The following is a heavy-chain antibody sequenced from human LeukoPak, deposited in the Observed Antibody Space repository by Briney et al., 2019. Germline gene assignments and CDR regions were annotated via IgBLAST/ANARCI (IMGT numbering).Heavy chain of an antibody. J-gene: IGHJ4*02. Sequence: PGGSLRLSCAASGVTFSGYAMSWVRQAPGKGLEWVSAISGSGGSTYYADSVKGRFTISRDNSKNTLYLQMNSLRAEDTAVYYCAKAMVRGVIPVFDYWGQGTLVTASS. V-gene: IGHV3-23*01. D-gene: IGHD3-10*01. CDR2: ISGSGGST. CDR1: GVTFSGYA. CDR3: AKAMVRGVIPVFDY.